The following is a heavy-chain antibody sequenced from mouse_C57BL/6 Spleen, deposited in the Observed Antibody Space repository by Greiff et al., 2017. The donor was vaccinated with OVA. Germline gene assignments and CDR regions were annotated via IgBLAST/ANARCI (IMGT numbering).Heavy chain of an antibody. J-gene: IGHJ1*03. Sequence: VQLQESGAELVKPGASVKLSCKASGYTFTEYTIHWVKQRSGQGLEWIGWFYPGSGSIKYNEKFKDKATLTADKSSSTVYMELSRLTSEDSAVYFCARHEDYDYDGDWYFDVWGTGTTVTVSS. CDR1: GYTFTEYT. D-gene: IGHD2-4*01. CDR3: ARHEDYDYDGDWYFDV. CDR2: FYPGSGSI. V-gene: IGHV1-62-2*01.